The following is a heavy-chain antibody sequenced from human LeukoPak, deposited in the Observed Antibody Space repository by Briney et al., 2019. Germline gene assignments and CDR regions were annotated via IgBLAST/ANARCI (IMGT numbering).Heavy chain of an antibody. V-gene: IGHV1-2*02. CDR2: INPNSGGA. Sequence: ASVKVSCKASGYTFTGYYMHWVRQAPGQGLEWMGWINPNSGGANYAQKFQGRVTMTRDTSISTAYMELSRLRSDDTAVYYCARETFDSSGNDYWGQGTLVTVSS. CDR1: GYTFTGYY. J-gene: IGHJ4*02. D-gene: IGHD6-19*01. CDR3: ARETFDSSGNDY.